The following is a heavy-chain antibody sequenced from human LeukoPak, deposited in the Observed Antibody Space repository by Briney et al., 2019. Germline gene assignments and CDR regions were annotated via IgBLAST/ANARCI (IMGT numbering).Heavy chain of an antibody. Sequence: GGSLRLSCAASGFIFSSYSMNWVRQAPGRGLEWVSSISSGSSYIYYADSVKGRFTISRDNAKNSLYLQMNSLSAEDTAVYYCAYTSGYDFSSYYYYYMDVWGKGTTVTVSS. CDR1: GFIFSSYS. V-gene: IGHV3-21*01. J-gene: IGHJ6*03. CDR2: ISSGSSYI. D-gene: IGHD5-12*01. CDR3: AYTSGYDFSSYYYYYMDV.